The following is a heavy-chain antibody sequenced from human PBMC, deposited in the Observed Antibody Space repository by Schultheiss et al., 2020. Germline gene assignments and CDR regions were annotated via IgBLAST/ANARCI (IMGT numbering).Heavy chain of an antibody. CDR2: IYYSGST. V-gene: IGHV4-61*01. Sequence: SETLSLTCTVSGGSVSSGSYYWSWIRQPPGKGLEWIGYIYYSGSTNYNPSLKSRVTISVDTSKNQFSLKLGSVTASDTAVYYCAKGFRMGLNYWGQGTLVTVSS. CDR1: GGSVSSGSYY. D-gene: IGHD2-8*01. CDR3: AKGFRMGLNY. J-gene: IGHJ4*02.